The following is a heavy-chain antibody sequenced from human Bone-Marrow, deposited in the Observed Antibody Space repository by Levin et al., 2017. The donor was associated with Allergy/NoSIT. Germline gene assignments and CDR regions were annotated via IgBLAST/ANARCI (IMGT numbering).Heavy chain of an antibody. J-gene: IGHJ6*02. V-gene: IGHV5-51*01. CDR3: ARGATNLYYYGMDV. CDR1: GYYFASYW. Sequence: GESLKISCQGSGYYFASYWIAWVRQMPGKGLEWMGIIYPGDYYPGDSNTIYSPSFQGQVTISADKSISTAFLQWRSLKASDTAMYYCARGATNLYYYGMDVWGQGTTVTVS. CDR2: IYPGDYYPGDSNT. D-gene: IGHD1-26*01.